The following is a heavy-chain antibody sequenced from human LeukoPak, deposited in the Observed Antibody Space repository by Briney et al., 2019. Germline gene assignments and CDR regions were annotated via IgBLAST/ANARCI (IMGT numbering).Heavy chain of an antibody. J-gene: IGHJ4*02. V-gene: IGHV3-30*18. CDR2: VSNDGGDK. Sequence: GGSKILSCAASEFTFSSYAMHWVRQAPGKGLEWVALVSNDGGDKYYADSVKGRFTISRDNSKNTLYLQMNSLRGEDTGVYYCAKAHLLDWLLPFISWAQGTLVTVSS. CDR1: EFTFSSYA. CDR3: AKAHLLDWLLPFIS. D-gene: IGHD3/OR15-3a*01.